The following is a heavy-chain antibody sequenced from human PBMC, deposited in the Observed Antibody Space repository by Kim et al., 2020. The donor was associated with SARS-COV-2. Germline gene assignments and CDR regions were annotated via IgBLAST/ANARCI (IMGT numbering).Heavy chain of an antibody. CDR2: IYYSGST. V-gene: IGHV4-59*01. Sequence: SETLSLTCTVSGGSISSYYWSWIRQPPGKGLEWIGYIYYSGSTNYNPSLKSRVTISVDTSKNQFSLKLSSVTAADTAVYYCARVGIAAALDYWGQGTLVTVSS. CDR1: GGSISSYY. J-gene: IGHJ4*02. D-gene: IGHD6-13*01. CDR3: ARVGIAAALDY.